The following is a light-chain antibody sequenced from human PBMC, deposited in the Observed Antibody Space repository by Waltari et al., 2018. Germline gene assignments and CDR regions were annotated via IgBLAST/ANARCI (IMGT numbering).Light chain of an antibody. J-gene: IGLJ1*01. Sequence: SYELTQPPSVSVSPGQAVSNTCSGKKLGDKYVNWYQQKAGQSPVLVIYEDTKRPSGIPGRLSASNSGNTATLTISETQAMDEADYYCQTWDSSSYVFGTGTTVTVL. CDR2: EDT. CDR3: QTWDSSSYV. V-gene: IGLV3-1*01. CDR1: KLGDKY.